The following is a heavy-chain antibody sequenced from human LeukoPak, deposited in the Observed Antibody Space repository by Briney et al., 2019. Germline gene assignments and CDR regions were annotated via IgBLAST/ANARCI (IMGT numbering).Heavy chain of an antibody. Sequence: HPGGSLRISCAASGFTFSSYEMNWVRQAPGKGLEWVSYISSSSSTIYYADSVKGRFTISRDNAKNSLYLQMNSLRAEDTAVYYCARRALTFMFGYSRGMDVWGKGTTVTVSS. CDR1: GFTFSSYE. CDR2: ISSSSSTI. D-gene: IGHD5-18*01. J-gene: IGHJ6*04. V-gene: IGHV3-48*01. CDR3: ARRALTFMFGYSRGMDV.